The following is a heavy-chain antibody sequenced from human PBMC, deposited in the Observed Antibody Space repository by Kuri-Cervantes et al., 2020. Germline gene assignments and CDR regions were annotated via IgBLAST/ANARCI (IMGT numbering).Heavy chain of an antibody. CDR2: IRYDGNNK. V-gene: IGHV3-30*02. J-gene: IGHJ4*02. CDR3: ARVNPEYYFDY. Sequence: GGSLRLSCAAPGFTFSSYGMHWVRQAPGKGLEWVAFIRYDGNNKYYADSVKGRFTISRDNSKNTLYLQMNSLRAEDTAVYYCARVNPEYYFDYWGQGTLVTVSS. CDR1: GFTFSSYG.